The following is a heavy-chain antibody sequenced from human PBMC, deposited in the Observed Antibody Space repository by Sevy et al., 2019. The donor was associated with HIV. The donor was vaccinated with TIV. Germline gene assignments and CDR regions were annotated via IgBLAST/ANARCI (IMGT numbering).Heavy chain of an antibody. Sequence: GGSLRLSCAASAFTFSSYNMNWVRQAPGKGLEWVSCISGSSNYMYYAESLKGRFIISRDNAKNTLYLQMNSLRADDTAVYYCARGPPDGSYDYFDYWGQGTLVTVSS. V-gene: IGHV3-21*06. J-gene: IGHJ4*02. CDR1: AFTFSSYN. D-gene: IGHD1-26*01. CDR3: ARGPPDGSYDYFDY. CDR2: ISGSSNYM.